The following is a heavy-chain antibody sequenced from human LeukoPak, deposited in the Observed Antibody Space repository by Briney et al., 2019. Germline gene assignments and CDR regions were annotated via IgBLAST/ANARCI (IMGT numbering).Heavy chain of an antibody. Sequence: PGGSLRLSCAASGFTFSNCAMNWVRQAPGKGLEWVSAISGGGGSTYYADSVKGRFTISRDHSKNTLYLQMNSLRAEDTAVYYCARDTCDRSERSCGGDSYINFYYYGMDVWGQGAAVTVSS. J-gene: IGHJ6*02. CDR3: ARDTCDRSERSCGGDSYINFYYYGMDV. D-gene: IGHD2-21*02. V-gene: IGHV3-23*01. CDR1: GFTFSNCA. CDR2: ISGGGGST.